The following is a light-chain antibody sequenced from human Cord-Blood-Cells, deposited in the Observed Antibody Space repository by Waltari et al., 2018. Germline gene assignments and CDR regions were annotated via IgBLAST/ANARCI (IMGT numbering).Light chain of an antibody. CDR3: SAWDSSLSAWV. Sequence: QAGLTQPPSVSKGLRQTATLTCTGNRNNVGNQGAAWLQQHQGHPPKLLSYRNNNRPSGITERLSSSRSGNTASLTITGLQPEDEADYYCSAWDSSLSAWVFGGGTKPTVL. V-gene: IGLV10-54*01. CDR1: RNNVGNQG. J-gene: IGLJ3*02. CDR2: RNN.